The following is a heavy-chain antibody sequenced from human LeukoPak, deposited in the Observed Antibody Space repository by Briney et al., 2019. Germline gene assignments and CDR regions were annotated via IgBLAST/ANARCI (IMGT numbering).Heavy chain of an antibody. CDR1: GGSFSGYY. CDR2: VNHSGST. Sequence: SETLSLTCAVYGGSFSGYYWSWIRQPPGKGLEWVGDVNHSGSTNYNPSLKRRVTISVETSKNQFSLKLSSVTAADTAVYHCARVLSIVVVPGATFWFDPWGQGTLVTVSS. J-gene: IGHJ5*02. V-gene: IGHV4-34*01. D-gene: IGHD2-2*01. CDR3: ARVLSIVVVPGATFWFDP.